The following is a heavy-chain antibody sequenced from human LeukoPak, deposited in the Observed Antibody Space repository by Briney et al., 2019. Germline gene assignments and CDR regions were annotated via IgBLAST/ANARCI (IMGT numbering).Heavy chain of an antibody. V-gene: IGHV3-23*01. Sequence: PGGSLRLSCAASGFTFSSYAMSWVRQAPGKGLEWVSAISGSGGSTYHADSVKGRFTISRDNSKNTLYLQMNSLRAEDTAVYYCAKSPPGYSSGWPNDYWGQGTLVTVSS. J-gene: IGHJ4*02. CDR2: ISGSGGST. CDR3: AKSPPGYSSGWPNDY. D-gene: IGHD6-19*01. CDR1: GFTFSSYA.